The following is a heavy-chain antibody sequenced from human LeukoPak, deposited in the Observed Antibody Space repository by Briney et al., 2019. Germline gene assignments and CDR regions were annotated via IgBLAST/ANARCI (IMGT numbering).Heavy chain of an antibody. D-gene: IGHD2-2*02. J-gene: IGHJ4*02. CDR1: GFTFSSYA. Sequence: TGGSLRLSCAASGFTFSSYAMSWVRQAPGKGLEWVSGISGSGGSTYYADSVKGRFTISRDNSKNTLYLQMTSLRAEDTAVYYCADQLLYTPGYFDYWGQGTLVTVSS. V-gene: IGHV3-23*01. CDR3: ADQLLYTPGYFDY. CDR2: ISGSGGST.